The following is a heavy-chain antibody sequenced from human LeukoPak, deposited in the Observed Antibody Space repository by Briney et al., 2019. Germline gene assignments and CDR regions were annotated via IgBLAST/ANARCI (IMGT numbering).Heavy chain of an antibody. CDR3: ARDSYYYDSSGSSLEYALRYFDL. Sequence: APVKVSCKASGYTFTGYYIHWVRQAPGQGLEWMGWINPNSGGTNSAQEFQGRVTMTRDTSISTVYMELSRLRSDDTAVYYCARDSYYYDSSGSSLEYALRYFDLWGRGTLVTVSS. V-gene: IGHV1-2*02. J-gene: IGHJ2*01. D-gene: IGHD3-22*01. CDR1: GYTFTGYY. CDR2: INPNSGGT.